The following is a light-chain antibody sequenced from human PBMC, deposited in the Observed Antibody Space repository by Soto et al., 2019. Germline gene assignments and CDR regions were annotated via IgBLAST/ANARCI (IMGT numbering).Light chain of an antibody. CDR1: QSVINNY. CDR2: GAS. Sequence: IDLTHSPPTLSLSPLSRPTLSFRSSQSVINNYLAWYQQKPGQPPRVLIYGASTRATGIPDRFSGSGSGTDFTLTISRLEPEDFTVYYCQQYGSSPRTFGQGTKVDIK. V-gene: IGKV3-20*01. CDR3: QQYGSSPRT. J-gene: IGKJ1*01.